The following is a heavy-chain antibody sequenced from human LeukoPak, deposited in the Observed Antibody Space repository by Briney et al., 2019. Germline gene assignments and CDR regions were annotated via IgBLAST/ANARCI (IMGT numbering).Heavy chain of an antibody. J-gene: IGHJ4*02. V-gene: IGHV4-38-2*01. CDR1: GYSITSANY. CDR2: IYHSGDT. CDR3: ARSFAYRTVLDY. D-gene: IGHD2-21*01. Sequence: SETLSLICSVSGYSITSANYWGWIRQPPGKGLEWIGSIYHSGDTYYNPSLKSRVTISVDTSKSQFSLKLSSVTAADTAVYYCARSFAYRTVLDYWGQGTLVTVSS.